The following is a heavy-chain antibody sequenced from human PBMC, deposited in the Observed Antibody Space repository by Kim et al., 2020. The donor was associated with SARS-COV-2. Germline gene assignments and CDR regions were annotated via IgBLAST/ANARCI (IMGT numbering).Heavy chain of an antibody. CDR1: GYMFTSYG. V-gene: IGHV1-18*04. D-gene: IGHD4-17*01. CDR2: ISARDGNT. Sequence: ASVKVSCKACGYMFTSYGFSWVRQAPGQGLGWLGWISARDGNTKYGQKVQGRVIMTTDTSTNTAYMELWSLRSDDTAMYYCARGAYGDVSFDYWGQGTLV. CDR3: ARGAYGDVSFDY. J-gene: IGHJ4*02.